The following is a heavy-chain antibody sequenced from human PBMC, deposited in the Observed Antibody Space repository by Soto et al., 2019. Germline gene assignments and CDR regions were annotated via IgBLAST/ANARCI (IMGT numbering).Heavy chain of an antibody. V-gene: IGHV3-48*02. CDR2: ISSSSSTI. Sequence: GGSLRLSCAASGFTFSSYSMNWVRQAPGKGLEWVSYISSSSSTIYYADSVKGRFTISRDNAKNSLYLQMNSLRDEDTAVYYCARDDGNDGASYDFWSGYPSAEYFQHWGQGTLVTVSS. CDR3: ARDDGNDGASYDFWSGYPSAEYFQH. J-gene: IGHJ1*01. D-gene: IGHD3-3*01. CDR1: GFTFSSYS.